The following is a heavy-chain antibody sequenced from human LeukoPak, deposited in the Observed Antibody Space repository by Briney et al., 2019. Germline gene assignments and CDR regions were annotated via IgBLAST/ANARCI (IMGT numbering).Heavy chain of an antibody. V-gene: IGHV1-2*02. Sequence: ASVKVSCKASGYTFTGYYMHWVRQAPGQGLEWMGWINPNSGGTNYAQKFQGRVTMTRVTSISTAYMELSRLRSDDTAVYYCASARYYYDSSGYYYSGLDAFDIWGQGTMVTVSS. J-gene: IGHJ3*02. CDR3: ASARYYYDSSGYYYSGLDAFDI. D-gene: IGHD3-22*01. CDR2: INPNSGGT. CDR1: GYTFTGYY.